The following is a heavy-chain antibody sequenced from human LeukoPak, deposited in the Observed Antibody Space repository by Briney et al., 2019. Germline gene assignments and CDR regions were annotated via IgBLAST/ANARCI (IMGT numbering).Heavy chain of an antibody. V-gene: IGHV4-4*02. CDR2: IYHSGST. CDR1: GGSISSSNW. CDR3: ARGRRDYYYYYMDV. Sequence: SGTLSLTCAVSGGSISSSNWWSWVRQPPGKGLEWIGEIYHSGSTNYNPSLKSRVTISVDTSKNQFSLKLSSVTAADTAVYYCARGRRDYYYYYMDVWGKGTTVTVSS. J-gene: IGHJ6*03.